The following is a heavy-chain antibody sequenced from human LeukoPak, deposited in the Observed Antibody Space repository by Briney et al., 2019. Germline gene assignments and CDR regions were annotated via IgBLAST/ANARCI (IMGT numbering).Heavy chain of an antibody. CDR2: VYATGGTT. CDR3: ATEAPRSYYFDY. Sequence: GASVKVSCKASDDTFTYYHIHWVRQAPGQGVEWMGAVYATGGTTINTQNFQGRVTMTRDTSTGTVYMELSSLRFEDTAMYYCATEAPRSYYFDYWGQGILVTVSS. V-gene: IGHV1-46*01. J-gene: IGHJ4*02. CDR1: DDTFTYYH.